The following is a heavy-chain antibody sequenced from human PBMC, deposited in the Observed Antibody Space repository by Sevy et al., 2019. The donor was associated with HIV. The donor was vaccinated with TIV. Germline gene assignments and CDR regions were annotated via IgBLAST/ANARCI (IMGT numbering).Heavy chain of an antibody. CDR1: EFTFSRYA. CDR3: AKAPGDDILTGYYALFDH. Sequence: GGSLRLSCAASEFTFSRYAMSWVRQAPGKGLEWVSTISGGGGSTYYADSVKGRFSISRDNSKNTLYLQLNSLRAEDTAVYYCAKAPGDDILTGYYALFDHWGQGTLVTVSS. CDR2: ISGGGGST. D-gene: IGHD3-9*01. J-gene: IGHJ4*02. V-gene: IGHV3-23*01.